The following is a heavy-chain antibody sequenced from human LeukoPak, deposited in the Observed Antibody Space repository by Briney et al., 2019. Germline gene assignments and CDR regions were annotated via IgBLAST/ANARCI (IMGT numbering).Heavy chain of an antibody. D-gene: IGHD6-19*01. J-gene: IGHJ4*02. CDR3: AKRHGYSSGWFYFYC. CDR1: GFTFSTYA. V-gene: IGHV3-23*01. CDR2: ISGSGGST. Sequence: PGGSLRLSCAASGFTFSTYAMSWVRHAPGKGLEWVSAISGSGGSTYYADSVKGRFTVSRDNSKNTLYLQMNSLRAEDTAVYYCAKRHGYSSGWFYFYCWGQGTLVTVSS.